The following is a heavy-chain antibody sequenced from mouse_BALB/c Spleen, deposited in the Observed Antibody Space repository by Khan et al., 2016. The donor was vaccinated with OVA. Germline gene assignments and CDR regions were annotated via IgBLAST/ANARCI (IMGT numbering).Heavy chain of an antibody. CDR1: GYTFTNYW. D-gene: IGHD1-1*01. J-gene: IGHJ2*01. CDR2: IDPSDGYS. Sequence: PLPPPGVEIAEPGASVKLSCQASGYTFTNYWIHWVKQRPGQGLEWIGEIDPSDGYSKYNQKFRGKATLTVANSSSTAYMQLSMLTSDDSAVEYWVRNYGRDYWGQGTTLRVS. CDR3: VRNYGRDY. V-gene: IGHV1-69*02.